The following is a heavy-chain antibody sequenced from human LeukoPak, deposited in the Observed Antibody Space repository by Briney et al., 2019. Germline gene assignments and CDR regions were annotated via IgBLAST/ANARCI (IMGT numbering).Heavy chain of an antibody. CDR3: ARLRSLGYYYDSSGYPGEFDY. V-gene: IGHV4-39*01. D-gene: IGHD3-22*01. CDR2: IYYSGST. Sequence: SETLSLTCTVSGGSISSSSYYWGWLRQPPGKGLEWIGSIYYSGSTYYNPSLKSRVTISVDTSKNQFSLKLSSVTAADTAVYYCARLRSLGYYYDSSGYPGEFDYWGQGTLVTVSS. J-gene: IGHJ4*02. CDR1: GGSISSSSYY.